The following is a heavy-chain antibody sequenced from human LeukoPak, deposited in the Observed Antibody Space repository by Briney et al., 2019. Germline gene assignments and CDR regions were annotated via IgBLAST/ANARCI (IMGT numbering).Heavy chain of an antibody. CDR1: GGSISSYY. J-gene: IGHJ3*02. D-gene: IGHD4-23*01. CDR3: ATLTGGDDAFDI. Sequence: TSETLSLTCTVSGGSISSYYWSWIRQPPGKGLEWIGYIFYTGSTNYNPSLKSRVTISVLTSKNRFSLKLSSVTAADTAVYYCATLTGGDDAFDIWGQGTMVTVPS. V-gene: IGHV4-59*01. CDR2: IFYTGST.